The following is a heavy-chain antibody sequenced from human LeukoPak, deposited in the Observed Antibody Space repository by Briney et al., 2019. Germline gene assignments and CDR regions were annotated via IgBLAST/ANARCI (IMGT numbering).Heavy chain of an antibody. CDR3: ARGGIDCSGWYTRAYFDY. CDR2: IYYSGST. J-gene: IGHJ4*02. CDR1: GGSVSSGSYY. Sequence: SETLSLTCTVSGGSVSSGSYYWSWIRQPPGKGLEWIGYIYYSGSTNYNPSLKSRVTISVDTSKNQFSLKLSSVTAADTAVYYCARGGIDCSGWYTRAYFDYWGQGTLVTVSS. V-gene: IGHV4-61*01. D-gene: IGHD6-19*01.